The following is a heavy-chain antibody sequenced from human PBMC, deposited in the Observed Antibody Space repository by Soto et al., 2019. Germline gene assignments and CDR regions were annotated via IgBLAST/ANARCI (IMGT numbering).Heavy chain of an antibody. D-gene: IGHD3-3*01. CDR1: GYTFTGYF. CDR2: ITSNSGAT. V-gene: IGHV1-2*02. J-gene: IGHJ5*02. CDR3: ARGGGTILAPLP. Sequence: QVQLVQSGAEVKKPGASVKVSCKASGYTFTGYFMHWVRQAPGQGLEWMGWITSNSGATKYAQKFQGRVTLSRDTSISTAYMELSGVRADDTAVYDCARGGGTILAPLPWGQGTLVTVAS.